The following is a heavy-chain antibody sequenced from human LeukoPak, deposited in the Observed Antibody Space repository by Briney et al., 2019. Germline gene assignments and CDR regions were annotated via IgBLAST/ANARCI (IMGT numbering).Heavy chain of an antibody. J-gene: IGHJ4*02. CDR1: GYTFTSYG. V-gene: IGHV1-18*01. D-gene: IGHD2-15*01. CDR3: AREDCSGGNCYQNFDH. Sequence: ASVKVSCKASGYTFTSYGISWARQAPGQGLEWMGWISAYNGNTNYAQKLQGRVTMTTVTSTSTAYMELRSLRSDDTAVYYCAREDCSGGNCYQNFDHWGQGALVTVSS. CDR2: ISAYNGNT.